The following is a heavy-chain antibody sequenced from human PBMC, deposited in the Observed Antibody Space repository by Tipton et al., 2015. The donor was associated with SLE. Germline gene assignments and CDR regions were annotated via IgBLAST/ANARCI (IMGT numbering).Heavy chain of an antibody. CDR1: GGSISRIGYY. V-gene: IGHV4-39*07. D-gene: IGHD2-2*01. J-gene: IGHJ6*02. CDR3: ARGCSSSTCEPFYFFGMDV. CDR2: IYYSGST. Sequence: LRLSCTVSGGSISRIGYYWGWIRQPPGKGLEWIGSIYYSGSTYYNPSLKSRVTISLDTSKNQFSLRLISVTAADTAVYYCARGCSSSTCEPFYFFGMDVWGQGTTVTVSS.